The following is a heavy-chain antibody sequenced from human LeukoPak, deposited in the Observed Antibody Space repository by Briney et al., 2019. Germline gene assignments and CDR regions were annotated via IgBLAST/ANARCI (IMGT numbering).Heavy chain of an antibody. CDR2: IKSKTDGGTT. CDR3: TTDWGVVVTAPNYDLTGGDY. J-gene: IGHJ4*02. Sequence: GGSLRLSCAASGFTVSSNFMTWVRQAPGKGLEWVGRIKSKTDGGTTDYAEPVKGRFTISRDDEKKTMYLQMNSLKNEEKGEYYCTTDWGVVVTAPNYDLTGGDYWGQGTLVTVSS. CDR1: GFTVSSNF. V-gene: IGHV3-15*01. D-gene: IGHD2-21*02.